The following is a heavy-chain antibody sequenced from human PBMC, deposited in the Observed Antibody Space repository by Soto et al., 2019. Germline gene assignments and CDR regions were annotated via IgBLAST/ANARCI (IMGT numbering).Heavy chain of an antibody. D-gene: IGHD3-22*01. CDR3: AKDQGDSSGYSNWFDP. CDR2: ISFDGSNE. CDR1: GFTFRSYG. Sequence: QVQLVESGGGVVQPGRSLRLPCAVSGFTFRSYGMHWVRQAPGKGLEWVAVISFDGSNEYYADSVKGRFTISRDNSKNTLYLQMNSVRTEDTAVYYCAKDQGDSSGYSNWFDPWGQGTLVTVSS. J-gene: IGHJ5*02. V-gene: IGHV3-30*18.